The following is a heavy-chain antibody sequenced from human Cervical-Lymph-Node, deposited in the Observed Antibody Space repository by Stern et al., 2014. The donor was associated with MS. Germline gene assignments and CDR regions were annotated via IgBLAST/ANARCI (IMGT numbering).Heavy chain of an antibody. CDR1: GFTFSNAH. CDR3: ARGYAHLDV. Sequence: EVQLVESGGGLAKPGGSLRLSCEASGFTFSNAHMNWVRQAPGMGLQWVSSISTGGNYIFYADSLKGRFTISRDNAKGSVDLQMNSLRVEDTAVYYCARGYAHLDVWGQGTTVTVSS. J-gene: IGHJ6*02. V-gene: IGHV3-21*01. CDR2: ISTGGNYI. D-gene: IGHD5-12*01.